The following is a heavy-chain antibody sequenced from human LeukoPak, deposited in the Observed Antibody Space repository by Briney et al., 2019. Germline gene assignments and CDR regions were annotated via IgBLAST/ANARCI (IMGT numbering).Heavy chain of an antibody. CDR2: IKHDASEK. V-gene: IGHV3-7*04. CDR1: GFTFSDYW. D-gene: IGHD2/OR15-2a*01. CDR3: ARTTKYSFDI. Sequence: GGSLRLSCVASGFTFSDYWMSWVRQAPGKGLEWVAHIKHDASEKYYVDSVKGRFTISRDNAKNSLYLSMNSQRSEDTAVYYCARTTKYSFDIWGQGTMVTVSS. J-gene: IGHJ3*02.